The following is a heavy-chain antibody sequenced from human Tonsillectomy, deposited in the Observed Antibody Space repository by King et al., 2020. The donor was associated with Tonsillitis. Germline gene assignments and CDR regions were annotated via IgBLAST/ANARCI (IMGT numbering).Heavy chain of an antibody. CDR1: GYTFTGYF. V-gene: IGHV1-2*02. CDR3: AVGNWFDP. Sequence: QLVQSGAEVQKPGASVKGSCETSGYTFTGYFIHWVRQAPGQGLEWMGWINPNTGGTNYAQNFQGRVTMTRDTSISTAYMDLSRLTSDDTAVYYCAVGNWFDPWGQGTLVTVSS. J-gene: IGHJ5*02. CDR2: INPNTGGT.